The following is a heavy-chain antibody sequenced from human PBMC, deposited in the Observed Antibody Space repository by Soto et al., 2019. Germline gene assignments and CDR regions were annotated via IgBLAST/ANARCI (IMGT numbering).Heavy chain of an antibody. CDR3: GKDVGDYVPYYYGVDV. CDR1: GFTFKTHA. Sequence: QVQLVESGGGVVQPGTSLRFSCAASGFTFKTHAMHWVRQAPGKGLEWMAVIAYDGNEKFYADSVKGRFTISRDNSKNALYLQINTLRNEYTAVYYCGKDVGDYVPYYYGVDVWGQGTTVTVSS. CDR2: IAYDGNEK. D-gene: IGHD1-26*01. J-gene: IGHJ6*02. V-gene: IGHV3-30*18.